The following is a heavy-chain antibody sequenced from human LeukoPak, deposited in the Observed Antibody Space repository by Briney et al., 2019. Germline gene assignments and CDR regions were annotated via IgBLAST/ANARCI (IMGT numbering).Heavy chain of an antibody. CDR2: IYNSGST. V-gene: IGHV4-59*01. J-gene: IGHJ4*02. CDR1: GGSISSYY. Sequence: PSETLSLTCTVSGGSISSYYWSWIRQPPGKGLDWIGYIYNSGSTNYNPSLKSRVTISVDTSKNQFSLKLSSVTAADTAVYYCARGFRFWGDFLPGYSFQLDYWGRGTLVTVSS. D-gene: IGHD3-9*01. CDR3: ARGFRFWGDFLPGYSFQLDY.